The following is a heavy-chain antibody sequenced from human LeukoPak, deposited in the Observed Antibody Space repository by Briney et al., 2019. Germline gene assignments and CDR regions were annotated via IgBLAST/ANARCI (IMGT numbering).Heavy chain of an antibody. Sequence: PGGSLRLSCVASGFTFSTYAMGWVRQVPGKGLEWVSSVSESGGSTYYADSVKGRFTISRDNSKNTLYLQMNSLRAEDTAVYYCARGLVGATTSAFDIWGQGTMVTVSS. D-gene: IGHD1-26*01. CDR3: ARGLVGATTSAFDI. J-gene: IGHJ3*02. CDR1: GFTFSTYA. V-gene: IGHV3-23*01. CDR2: VSESGGST.